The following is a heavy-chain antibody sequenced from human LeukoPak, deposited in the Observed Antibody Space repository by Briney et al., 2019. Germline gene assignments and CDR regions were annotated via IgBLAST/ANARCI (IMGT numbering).Heavy chain of an antibody. CDR3: TRRAYFNYYMDV. D-gene: IGHD2/OR15-2a*01. V-gene: IGHV5-51*01. CDR1: GYSFSTHW. J-gene: IGHJ6*03. Sequence: GESLKISCKGSGYSFSTHWIAWVRQMPGQGLEWMGIIQPGDSDTSYSPSFQGQVIISADKPINTAYLQWSSLKGSDSAIYYCTRRAYFNYYMDVWGQGTTVIVSS. CDR2: IQPGDSDT.